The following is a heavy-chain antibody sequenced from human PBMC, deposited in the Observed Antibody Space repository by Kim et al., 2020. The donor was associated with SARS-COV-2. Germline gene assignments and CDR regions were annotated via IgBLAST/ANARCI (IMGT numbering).Heavy chain of an antibody. V-gene: IGHV4-39*07. CDR3: ARDRGEWFGESPPTLFDY. CDR1: GGSISSSSYY. J-gene: IGHJ4*02. D-gene: IGHD3-10*01. CDR2: IYYSGST. Sequence: SETLYLTCTVSGGSISSSSYYWGWIRQPPGKGLEWIGSIYYSGSTYYNPSLKSRVTISVDTSKNQFSLKLSSVTAADTAVYYCARDRGEWFGESPPTLFDYWGQGTLVTVSS.